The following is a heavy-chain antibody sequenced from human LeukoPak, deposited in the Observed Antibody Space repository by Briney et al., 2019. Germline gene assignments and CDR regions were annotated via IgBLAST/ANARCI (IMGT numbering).Heavy chain of an antibody. CDR1: GGSISSYY. J-gene: IGHJ6*02. Sequence: SETLSLTCTVSGGSISSYYWSWIRQPPGKGLEWIGYIYYSGSTNYNPSLKSRATISVDTSKNQFSLKLSSVTAVDTAVYYCARHAITIFGVVIITDYGMDVWGQGTTVTVSS. CDR3: ARHAITIFGVVIITDYGMDV. V-gene: IGHV4-59*08. D-gene: IGHD3-3*01. CDR2: IYYSGST.